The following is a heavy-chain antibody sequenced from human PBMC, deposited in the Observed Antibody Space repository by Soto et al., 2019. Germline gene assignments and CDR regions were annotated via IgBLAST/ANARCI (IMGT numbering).Heavy chain of an antibody. D-gene: IGHD6-13*01. CDR3: ARGNLVYSSSWYAFDP. J-gene: IGHJ5*02. CDR2: TYYRSKWYN. Sequence: SQTLSLTCAISGDSVSSNSAAWNWIRQSPSRGLEWLGRTYYRSKWYNDYAVSVKSRITINPDTSKNQISLQLSSVTPEDTAVYYCARGNLVYSSSWYAFDPWGQGALVTVS. CDR1: GDSVSSNSAA. V-gene: IGHV6-1*01.